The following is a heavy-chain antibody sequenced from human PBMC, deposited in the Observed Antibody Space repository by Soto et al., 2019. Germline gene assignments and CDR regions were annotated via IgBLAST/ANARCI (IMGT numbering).Heavy chain of an antibody. D-gene: IGHD4-17*01. CDR3: ARDRDYGDSPFDP. V-gene: IGHV3-11*01. CDR1: GFTFSDYY. J-gene: IGHJ5*02. Sequence: PGGSLRLSCAASGFTFSDYYMSWIRQAPGKGLEWVSYISSSGSTMYYADSVKGRFTISRDNAKNSLYLQMNSLRAEDTAVYYCARDRDYGDSPFDPWGQGTLVTVSS. CDR2: ISSSGSTM.